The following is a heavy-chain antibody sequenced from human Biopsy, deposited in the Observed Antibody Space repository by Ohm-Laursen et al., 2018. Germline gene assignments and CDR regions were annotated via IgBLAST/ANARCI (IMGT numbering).Heavy chain of an antibody. CDR1: GKTFSDYQ. CDR2: INQAGAT. Sequence: PSETLSLTCPAFGKTFSDYQWSWIRQPPGKGLEWIGQINQAGATNYNPSLKSRVSISADASKYEFSLRLTSVTAADTAVYLCGNEVHGRDYWGLGAQVTVSS. V-gene: IGHV4-34*08. D-gene: IGHD2-15*01. J-gene: IGHJ4*02. CDR3: GNEVHGRDY.